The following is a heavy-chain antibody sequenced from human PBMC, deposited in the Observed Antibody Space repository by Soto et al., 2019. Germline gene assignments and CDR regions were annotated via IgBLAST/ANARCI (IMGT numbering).Heavy chain of an antibody. J-gene: IGHJ4*02. CDR2: IYHSGST. CDR3: ARHRTMVRGLVDY. V-gene: IGHV4-38-2*01. D-gene: IGHD3-10*01. Sequence: SETLSLTCAVSGYSITNGYYWGWIRQPPGMGLEWIGSIYHSGSTYYNPSLKSRVTISVDTSKNQFSLKLSSVTAADTAVYYCARHRTMVRGLVDYWGQGTLVTSPQ. CDR1: GYSITNGYY.